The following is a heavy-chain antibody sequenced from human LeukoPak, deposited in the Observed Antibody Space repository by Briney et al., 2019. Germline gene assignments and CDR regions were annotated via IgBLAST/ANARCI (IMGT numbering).Heavy chain of an antibody. D-gene: IGHD2-21*02. CDR1: GFLVSNYY. J-gene: IGHJ4*02. Sequence: GGSLRLSCAASGFLVSNYYMSWVRQAPGKGLEWVSVIYSGGGTYYADSVKGRFTISRDSSQNTLYLLMNSLRTEDTAVYYCARVVTDKPDFDYWGRGTLVTVSS. CDR2: IYSGGGT. CDR3: ARVVTDKPDFDY. V-gene: IGHV3-53*05.